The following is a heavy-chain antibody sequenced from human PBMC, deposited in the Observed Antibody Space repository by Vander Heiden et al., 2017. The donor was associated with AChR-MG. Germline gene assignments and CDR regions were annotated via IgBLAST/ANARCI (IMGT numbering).Heavy chain of an antibody. CDR1: GFTFTSSA. Sequence: QMQLVQSGPEVTKPGTSVKVSCKASGFTFTSSAVQWVRQARGQRLEWIGWIVVGSGNTNYAQKFQERVTITRDMSTSTAYMELSSLRSEDTAVYYCAAVPRFAAAAATPPYYYMDVWGKGTTVTVSS. V-gene: IGHV1-58*01. D-gene: IGHD6-13*01. CDR2: IVVGSGNT. J-gene: IGHJ6*03. CDR3: AAVPRFAAAAATPPYYYMDV.